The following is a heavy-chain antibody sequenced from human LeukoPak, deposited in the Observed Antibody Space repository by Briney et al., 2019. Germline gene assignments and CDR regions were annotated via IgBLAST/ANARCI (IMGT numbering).Heavy chain of an antibody. Sequence: SQTLSLTCAISGDSVSSNNAAWVWIRQSPSRGLEWLGRTYYGSKWYHDYAVSVKSRISFNPDTSKNQFFLQLNSVTPEDTAVYYCARDVNGAFTRSWFDSLGQGTRVTVS. CDR1: GDSVSSNNAA. CDR3: ARDVNGAFTRSWFDS. V-gene: IGHV6-1*01. D-gene: IGHD4-17*01. CDR2: TYYGSKWYH. J-gene: IGHJ5*01.